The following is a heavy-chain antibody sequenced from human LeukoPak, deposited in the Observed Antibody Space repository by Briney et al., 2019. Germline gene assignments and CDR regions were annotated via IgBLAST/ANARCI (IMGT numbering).Heavy chain of an antibody. CDR2: IYYSGST. V-gene: IGHV4-59*11. Sequence: SETLSLTCTVSGGSISCHYWSWIRQPPGKGLEWIGYIYYSGSTNYNPSLKSRVTISVDTSKNQFSLKLSSVTAADTAVYYCARDRGLRFLEWLPQNPYSGHYMDVWGKGTTVTVSS. D-gene: IGHD3-3*01. CDR3: ARDRGLRFLEWLPQNPYSGHYMDV. J-gene: IGHJ6*03. CDR1: GGSISCHY.